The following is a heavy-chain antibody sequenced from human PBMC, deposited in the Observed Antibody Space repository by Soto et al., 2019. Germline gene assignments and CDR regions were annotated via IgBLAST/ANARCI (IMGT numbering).Heavy chain of an antibody. CDR2: IIPIFGTE. CDR1: GSTFSSYA. D-gene: IGHD6-13*01. V-gene: IGHV1-69*01. CDR3: ARGKQQLDYYYYYGMDV. J-gene: IGHJ6*02. Sequence: QVQLVQSGAEVKKPGSSVKVSCKASGSTFSSYAISWVRQAPGQGLEWMGGIIPIFGTENYAQKFQGRVTITADESKSTAYMDLSSLRSEDTAVYYCARGKQQLDYYYYYGMDVWGQGTTVTVSS.